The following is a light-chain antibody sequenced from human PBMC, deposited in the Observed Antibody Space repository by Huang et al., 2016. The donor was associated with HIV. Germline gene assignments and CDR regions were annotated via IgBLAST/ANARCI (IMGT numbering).Light chain of an antibody. V-gene: IGKV3-15*01. J-gene: IGKJ4*01. CDR3: QQYNNWPLS. Sequence: EIVLTQSPATLSVSPGDRATLSCRASQSVSSNLAWHQQKPGQAPRLPIYGASTRATAIPARFSGSGSGTEFTLTISSLQSEDIAVYYCQQYNNWPLSFGGGTKVEIK. CDR2: GAS. CDR1: QSVSSN.